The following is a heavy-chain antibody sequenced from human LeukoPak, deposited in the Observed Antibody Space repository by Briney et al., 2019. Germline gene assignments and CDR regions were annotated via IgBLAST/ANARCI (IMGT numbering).Heavy chain of an antibody. Sequence: ASVKVSCKASGYTFTGYYMHWVRQAPGQGLEWMGWINPNSGGTNYAQKFQGWVTMTRDSSISTAYMELSRLRSDDTAVYYCARTKGYYDILTGYSHWYFDLWGRGTLVTVSS. J-gene: IGHJ2*01. CDR2: INPNSGGT. CDR1: GYTFTGYY. D-gene: IGHD3-9*01. CDR3: ARTKGYYDILTGYSHWYFDL. V-gene: IGHV1-2*04.